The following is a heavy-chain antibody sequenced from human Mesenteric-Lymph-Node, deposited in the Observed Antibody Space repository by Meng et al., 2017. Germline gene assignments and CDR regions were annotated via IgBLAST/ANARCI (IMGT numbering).Heavy chain of an antibody. CDR1: GFTFNSYA. Sequence: EGQLVESGGGLVQTGGSLRLSCEASGFTFNSYAMNWVRQAPGKGLEWVSGVGGSGDTIYYADSVKGRFSISRDNSKNTVYLQMDSLRVDDTAVYYCTKSDIVVVPVGIFVDWGQGTLVTVSS. J-gene: IGHJ4*02. CDR3: TKSDIVVVPVGIFVD. CDR2: VGGSGDTI. V-gene: IGHV3-23*04. D-gene: IGHD2-2*01.